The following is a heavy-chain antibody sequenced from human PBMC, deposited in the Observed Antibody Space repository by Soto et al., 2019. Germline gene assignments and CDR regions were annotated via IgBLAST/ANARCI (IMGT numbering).Heavy chain of an antibody. J-gene: IGHJ4*02. D-gene: IGHD3-22*01. CDR3: ARAGEETYYYDSSGYYFDY. CDR2: IYYSGST. Sequence: SETLSLTCTVSGGSISSYYWSWIRQPPGKGLEWIGYIYYSGSTNYNPSLKSRVTISVDTSKNQFSLKLSSVTAADTAVYYCARAGEETYYYDSSGYYFDYWGQGTLVTVSS. CDR1: GGSISSYY. V-gene: IGHV4-59*01.